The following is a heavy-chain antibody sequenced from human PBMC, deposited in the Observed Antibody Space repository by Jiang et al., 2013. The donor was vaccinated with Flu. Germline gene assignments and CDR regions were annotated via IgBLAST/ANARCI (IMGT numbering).Heavy chain of an antibody. D-gene: IGHD1/OR15-1a*01. V-gene: IGHV3-30*07. J-gene: IGHJ4*02. CDR3: ARATYTRQTSDY. Sequence: AVVSYHGIDKDYADSVKGRFTVSRDNSKNTLYLQMNSLRAEDTAVYYCARATYTRQTSDYWGQGTLVTVSS. CDR2: VSYHGIDK.